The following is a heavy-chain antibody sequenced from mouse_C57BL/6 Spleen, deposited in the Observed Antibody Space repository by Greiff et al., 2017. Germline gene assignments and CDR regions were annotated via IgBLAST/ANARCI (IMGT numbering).Heavy chain of an antibody. CDR1: GYTFTDYE. V-gene: IGHV1-15*01. CDR2: IDPETGGT. D-gene: IGHD1-1*01. CDR3: TRKGYYGSRAWFAY. Sequence: QVQLQQSGAELVRPGASVTLSCKASGYTFTDYEMHWVKQTPVHGLEWIGAIDPETGGTAYNQKFKGKATLTADKSSSTAYMELRSLTSEDSAVYYCTRKGYYGSRAWFAYWGQGTLVTVSA. J-gene: IGHJ3*01.